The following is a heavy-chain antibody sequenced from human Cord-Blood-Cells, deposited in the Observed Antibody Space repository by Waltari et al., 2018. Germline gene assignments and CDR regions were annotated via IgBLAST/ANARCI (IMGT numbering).Heavy chain of an antibody. J-gene: IGHJ4*02. CDR1: GFTFSSYA. V-gene: IGHV3-30*04. CDR2: ISYDGSNK. CDR3: ARDRVLAADY. Sequence: QVQLVESGGGVVQPGRSLRLSCAASGFTFSSYAMHWVRQAPGKGLEWVAVISYDGSNKYYAYSVKGRFTISRDNSKNTLYLQMNSLRAEDTAVYYCARDRVLAADYWGQGTLVTVSS. D-gene: IGHD3-10*01.